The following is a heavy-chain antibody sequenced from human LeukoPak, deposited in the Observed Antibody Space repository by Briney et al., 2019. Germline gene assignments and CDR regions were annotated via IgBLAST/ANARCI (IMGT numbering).Heavy chain of an antibody. CDR2: IYSGGYSGGGP. CDR1: GFIVSSNH. CDR3: ARDVYGDGYNSFDY. J-gene: IGHJ4*02. D-gene: IGHD5-24*01. V-gene: IGHV3-66*01. Sequence: GSLRLSCAVSGFIVSSNHMNWVRQAPGKGLEWVSVIYSGGYSGGGPFYADSVKGRFTTSSDSSKNTLFLQMNSLRAEDTAVYYCARDVYGDGYNSFDYWGLGILVIVSS.